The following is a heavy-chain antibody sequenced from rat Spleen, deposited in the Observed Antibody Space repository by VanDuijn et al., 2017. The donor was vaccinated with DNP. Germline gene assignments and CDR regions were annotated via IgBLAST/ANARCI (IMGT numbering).Heavy chain of an antibody. CDR1: GFIFSDYY. CDR2: ISYDGSST. CDR3: TRGLRLYDY. J-gene: IGHJ2*01. Sequence: EVQLVESDGGLVQPGRSLKLSCVASGFIFSDYYMAWVRQAPTKGLEWVATISYDGSSTYYRDSVKGRFTISRDNAKSTLYLQMDSLRSEDTATYFCTRGLRLYDYWGQGVMVTVSS. D-gene: IGHD1-11*01. V-gene: IGHV5-7*01.